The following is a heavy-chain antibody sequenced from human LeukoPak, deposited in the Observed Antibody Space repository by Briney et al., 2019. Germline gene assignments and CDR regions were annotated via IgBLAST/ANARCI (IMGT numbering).Heavy chain of an antibody. J-gene: IGHJ3*02. V-gene: IGHV3-30*02. CDR3: AKYYYDFWSGYPTDAFDI. CDR2: IRYDGSNK. Sequence: GGSLRLSCAASGFTFSSYGMHWVRQAPGMGLEWVAFIRYDGSNKYYADSVKGRFTISRDNSKNTLYLQMNSLRAEDTAVYYCAKYYYDFWSGYPTDAFDIWGQGTMVTVSS. D-gene: IGHD3-3*01. CDR1: GFTFSSYG.